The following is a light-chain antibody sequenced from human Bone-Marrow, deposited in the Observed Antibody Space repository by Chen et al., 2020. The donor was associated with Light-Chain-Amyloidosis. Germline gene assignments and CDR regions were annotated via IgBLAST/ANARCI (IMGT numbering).Light chain of an antibody. CDR1: DLPTKY. CDR3: QSADSSGTYEVI. CDR2: RDT. V-gene: IGLV3-25*03. J-gene: IGLJ2*01. Sequence: SYALTQPPSVPASPGQTARITCSGDDLPTKYAYWYQQKPGQAPVLVIQRDTERPAGISERFSGSSSGTTATLTISGVQAEDEADYHCQSADSSGTYEVIFGGGTKLTVL.